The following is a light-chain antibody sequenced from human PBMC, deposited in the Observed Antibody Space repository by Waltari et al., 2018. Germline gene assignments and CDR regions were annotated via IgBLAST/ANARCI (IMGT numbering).Light chain of an antibody. CDR1: SGHRRYP. V-gene: IGLV4-69*01. CDR2: LTSDGSH. J-gene: IGLJ2*01. Sequence: QLVLTQSPSASASLGASVKLTCPLSSGHRRYPIASQQQQPEKGPRSLMKLTSDGSHSKGDGIPDRFSGSSSGAERYLTISSLQSEDEADYYCQTWGTGIQVFGGGTKLTVL. CDR3: QTWGTGIQV.